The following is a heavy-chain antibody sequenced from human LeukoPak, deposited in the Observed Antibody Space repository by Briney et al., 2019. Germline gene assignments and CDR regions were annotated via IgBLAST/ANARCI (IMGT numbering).Heavy chain of an antibody. CDR3: ARAYAGDFDY. Sequence: GGSLRLSWAASGFTFTSYWMSWVRQAPGKGLEWVANINQDGSGKYYVDSVKGRFTTSRDNAKNTLYLQMNSLRAEDTAVYYCARAYAGDFDYWGQGTLVTVSS. D-gene: IGHD3-10*01. CDR2: INQDGSGK. CDR1: GFTFTSYW. V-gene: IGHV3-7*01. J-gene: IGHJ4*02.